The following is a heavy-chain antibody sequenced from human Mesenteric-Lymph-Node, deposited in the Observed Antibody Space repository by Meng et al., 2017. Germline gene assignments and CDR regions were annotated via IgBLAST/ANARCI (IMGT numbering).Heavy chain of an antibody. V-gene: IGHV4-34*01. Sequence: SETLSLTCGVDGGSYWSWIRQTPGKGLEWIGEISHSGSTIYNPSLKSRVTISLDTSKNQFSLKLSSVTAADTALYYCARAGIHSGSYYPLDYWGQGTLVTVSS. J-gene: IGHJ4*02. CDR3: ARAGIHSGSYYPLDY. D-gene: IGHD1-26*01. CDR1: GGSY. CDR2: ISHSGST.